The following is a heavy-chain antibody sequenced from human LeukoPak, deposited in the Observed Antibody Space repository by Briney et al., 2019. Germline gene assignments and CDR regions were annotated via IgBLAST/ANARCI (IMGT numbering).Heavy chain of an antibody. J-gene: IGHJ5*02. CDR2: IYYSGST. D-gene: IGHD3-3*01. CDR3: ASRNLYDFWSGYWSP. CDR1: GGSISSSSYY. Sequence: SETLSLTCTVSGGSISSSSYYWGWIRQPPGKGLEWIGSIYYSGSTYYNPSLKSRVTISVDTSKNQSSLKLRSVTAADTAVYYCASRNLYDFWSGYWSPWGQGTLVTVSS. V-gene: IGHV4-39*01.